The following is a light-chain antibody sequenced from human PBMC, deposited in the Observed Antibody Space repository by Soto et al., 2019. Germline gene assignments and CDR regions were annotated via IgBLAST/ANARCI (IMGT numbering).Light chain of an antibody. CDR3: SSYTSSSTPVV. V-gene: IGLV2-14*01. CDR1: SSDVGGYNY. Sequence: QSALTQPACVSGSPGQSITISCTGTSSDVGGYNYVSWYQQHPGKAPKLMIYEVRNRPSGVSNRFSGSKSGNTASLTISGLQAEDEAEYYCSSYTSSSTPVVFGGGTKLTVL. J-gene: IGLJ2*01. CDR2: EVR.